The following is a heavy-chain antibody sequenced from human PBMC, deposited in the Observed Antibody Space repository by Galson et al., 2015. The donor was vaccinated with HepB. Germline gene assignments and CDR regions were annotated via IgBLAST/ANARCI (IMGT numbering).Heavy chain of an antibody. CDR2: INPDGSGK. CDR1: EFTFSTSW. V-gene: IGHV3-7*01. CDR3: ATGNYYRTDY. J-gene: IGHJ4*02. Sequence: SLRLSCAASEFTFSTSWMAWVRQAPGQGLEWVAHINPDGSGKSYVDSVKGRFTISRDNANNLLYLQTNSLRAEDTAMYYCATGNYYRTDYWGQGTLVTVSS. D-gene: IGHD3-10*01.